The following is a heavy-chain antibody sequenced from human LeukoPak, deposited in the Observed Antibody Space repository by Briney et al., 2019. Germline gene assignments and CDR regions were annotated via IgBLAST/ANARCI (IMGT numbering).Heavy chain of an antibody. CDR3: AKGQGDAWSGYVLNV. V-gene: IGHV4-34*01. D-gene: IGHD3-3*01. Sequence: SETLSLTCAVYGGSFSGYYWSWIRQSPGKGLEWIGEMDHSGSINYNPSLKSRVTISVGTSKNHFSLKLNSVTAADTAVYYCAKGQGDAWSGYVLNVWGKGTTVTVSS. J-gene: IGHJ6*04. CDR1: GGSFSGYY. CDR2: MDHSGSI.